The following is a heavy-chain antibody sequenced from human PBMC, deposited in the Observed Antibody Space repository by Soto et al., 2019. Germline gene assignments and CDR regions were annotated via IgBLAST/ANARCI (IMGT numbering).Heavy chain of an antibody. D-gene: IGHD3-3*02. CDR2: IFYSGNI. Sequence: QLQLEESGPGLVKPSETLSLTCTVSGDSISSSNSHWGWTRQPPGKGLEYIGSVYYGGAIFYSGNIYYNPSLMSRVTISVDTSKNQFSLRLSSVTAADTGVYYCVRYDRINMKPYSPEGFHIWGQGTMVTVSS. J-gene: IGHJ3*02. CDR1: GDSISSSNSH. V-gene: IGHV4-39*01. CDR3: VRYDRINMKPYSPEGFHI.